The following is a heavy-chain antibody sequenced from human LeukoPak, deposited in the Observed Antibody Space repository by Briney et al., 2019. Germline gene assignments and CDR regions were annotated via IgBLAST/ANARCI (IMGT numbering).Heavy chain of an antibody. D-gene: IGHD3-22*01. CDR3: AKAPGYYSYFDY. V-gene: IGHV3-9*01. CDR1: GFTFDDHA. CDR2: ISWNRGNI. J-gene: IGHJ4*02. Sequence: GRSLRLSCAASGFTFDDHAMHWVRQAPGKGLEGVSGISWNRGNIGYADSVKGRFTISRDNAKNSLYLQMDSLRAEDTALYYCAKAPGYYSYFDYWGQGTMVTVSS.